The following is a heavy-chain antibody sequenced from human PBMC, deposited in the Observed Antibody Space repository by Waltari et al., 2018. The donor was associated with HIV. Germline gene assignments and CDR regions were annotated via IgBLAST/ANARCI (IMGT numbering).Heavy chain of an antibody. Sequence: QVQLQESGPGLVKPSETLSLTCTVSGGSISSYYWSWIRQPPGKGLEWIGYIYYSGSTNYHPSLKSRVTISVDTSKNQFSLKLSSVTAADTAVYYCARDPRPYWYFDLWGRGTLVTVSS. CDR3: ARDPRPYWYFDL. CDR1: GGSISSYY. J-gene: IGHJ2*01. V-gene: IGHV4-59*01. CDR2: IYYSGST.